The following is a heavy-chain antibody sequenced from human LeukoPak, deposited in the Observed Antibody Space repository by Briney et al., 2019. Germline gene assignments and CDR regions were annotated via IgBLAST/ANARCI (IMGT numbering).Heavy chain of an antibody. Sequence: GGSLRLSCAASGFTFDDYGMSWARQAPGKGLEWVSGINWNGGSTGYADSVKGRFTISRDNAKNSLYLQMNSLRAEDTALYYCARDSNYDFWSGYFWFDPWGQGTLVTVSS. D-gene: IGHD3-3*01. CDR1: GFTFDDYG. J-gene: IGHJ5*02. CDR3: ARDSNYDFWSGYFWFDP. V-gene: IGHV3-20*04. CDR2: INWNGGST.